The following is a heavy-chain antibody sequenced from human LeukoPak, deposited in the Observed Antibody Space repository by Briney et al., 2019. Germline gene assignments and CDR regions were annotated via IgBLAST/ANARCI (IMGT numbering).Heavy chain of an antibody. V-gene: IGHV4-4*02. CDR2: IYHSGST. CDR3: ASRSSIPFDI. J-gene: IGHJ3*02. CDR1: GGSISSSNW. D-gene: IGHD2-2*01. Sequence: PSETLSLTCAVSGGSISSSNWWSWIRQPPGKGLEWIGEIYHSGSTNYNPSLKSRVTISVDTSKNQFSLKLSSVTAADTAVYYCASRSSIPFDIWGQGTMVTVSS.